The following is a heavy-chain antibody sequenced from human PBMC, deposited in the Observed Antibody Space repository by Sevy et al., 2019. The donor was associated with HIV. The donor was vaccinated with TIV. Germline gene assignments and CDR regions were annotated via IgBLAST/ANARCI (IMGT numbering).Heavy chain of an antibody. J-gene: IGHJ4*02. CDR3: AKGVDS. Sequence: GGSLRLSCTASGFTFGDYWMNWVRQAPGKGLEWVGNIKEDGSETYYVDSVKGRFTISRDNAKNSLYLQMNSLRAEDTAEYYCAKGVDSWGQGTLVTVSS. CDR1: GFTFGDYW. D-gene: IGHD6-13*01. V-gene: IGHV3-7*01. CDR2: IKEDGSET.